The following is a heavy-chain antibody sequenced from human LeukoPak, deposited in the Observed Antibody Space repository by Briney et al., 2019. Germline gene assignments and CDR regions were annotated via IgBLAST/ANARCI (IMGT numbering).Heavy chain of an antibody. D-gene: IGHD6-19*01. CDR2: TYYRSKWYN. J-gene: IGHJ6*02. V-gene: IGHV6-1*01. CDR1: GDSVSSNSAA. CDR3: SKVNKIAVACTVYHYYGMDV. Sequence: SQTLSLTCAISGDSVSSNSAAWNWIRQSPSRGLEWLGRTYYRSKWYNDYAVSVKSRITINPDTSKNQFSLQLNSVTPQDTAFDYRSKVNKIAVACTVYHYYGMDVWGQGTTVTVSS.